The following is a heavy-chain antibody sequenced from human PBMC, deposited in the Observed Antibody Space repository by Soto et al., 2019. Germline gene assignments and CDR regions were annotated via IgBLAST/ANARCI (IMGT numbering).Heavy chain of an antibody. J-gene: IGHJ6*02. Sequence: GGSLRLSCAASGFTFSSYDMHWVRQATGKGLEWVSAIGTAGDTYYPGSVKGRFTISRENAKNSLYLQMNSLRAGDTAVYYCARGVVDYYDSSGYYYYYGMDVWGQGTTVTVSS. D-gene: IGHD3-22*01. CDR2: IGTAGDT. CDR3: ARGVVDYYDSSGYYYYYGMDV. CDR1: GFTFSSYD. V-gene: IGHV3-13*04.